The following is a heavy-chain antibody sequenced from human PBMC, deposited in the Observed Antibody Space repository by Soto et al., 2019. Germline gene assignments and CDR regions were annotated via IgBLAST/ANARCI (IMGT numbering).Heavy chain of an antibody. CDR3: AKIVGVTRRFEY. V-gene: IGHV5-51*01. Sequence: PGESLKISCKTSGYTFTDYWIGWVRQMPGRGLEWMAIIFPGDSDIRYSPSFQGQVIISADKSISTAYLQWGSLRASDTAMYYCAKIVGVTRRFEYCGQGTLVTVS. CDR2: IFPGDSDI. D-gene: IGHD1-26*01. CDR1: GYTFTDYW. J-gene: IGHJ4*02.